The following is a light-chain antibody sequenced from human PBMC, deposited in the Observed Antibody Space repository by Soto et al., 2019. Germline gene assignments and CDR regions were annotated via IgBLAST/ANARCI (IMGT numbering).Light chain of an antibody. CDR1: QTVNNY. CDR2: DAS. V-gene: IGKV3-11*01. J-gene: IGKJ5*01. Sequence: DIVLTQSPATLSLSPGERATLSCRASQTVNNYIAWYQQKPGQAPKLLLYDASNSAAGSPARFSGSGSGTDFTLTISSREPKDFAVYYYQQRSNWPSSTFGQGTRLEIK. CDR3: QQRSNWPSST.